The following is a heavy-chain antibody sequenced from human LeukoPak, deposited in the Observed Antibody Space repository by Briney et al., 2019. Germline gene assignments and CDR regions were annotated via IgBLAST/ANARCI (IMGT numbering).Heavy chain of an antibody. D-gene: IGHD3-22*01. CDR2: IYHSGST. Sequence: SETLSLTCTVSGYSISSGCYWGWIRQPPGKGLEWIGSIYHSGSTYYNPSLKSRVTISVDTSKNQFSLKLSSVTAADTAVYYCARAPMYYYDSSGRDYYFDYWGQGTLVTVSS. CDR1: GYSISSGCY. V-gene: IGHV4-38-2*02. CDR3: ARAPMYYYDSSGRDYYFDY. J-gene: IGHJ4*02.